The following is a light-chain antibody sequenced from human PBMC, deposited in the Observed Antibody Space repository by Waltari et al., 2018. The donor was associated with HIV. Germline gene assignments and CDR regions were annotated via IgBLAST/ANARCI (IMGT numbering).Light chain of an antibody. CDR3: QSYDNSLSGLV. CDR1: SSNIGAGYD. J-gene: IGLJ3*02. CDR2: RNN. V-gene: IGLV1-40*01. Sequence: QSVLTQPPSVSGAPGQRVSISCTGSSSNIGAGYDVHWYQQPPGTAPKLLISRNNTLPSGIPDRFSGSKSGTSASLAITGLQPEDEADYYCQSYDNSLSGLVFGGGTKLTVL.